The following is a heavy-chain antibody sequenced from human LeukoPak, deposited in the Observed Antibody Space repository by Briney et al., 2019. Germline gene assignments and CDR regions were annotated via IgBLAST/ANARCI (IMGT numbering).Heavy chain of an antibody. CDR2: IYPGDSDT. J-gene: IGHJ4*02. Sequence: PGESLKISCKGSGYSFNSYWIGRGRQMPGKGLEWMGIIYPGDSDTRYSPSFQGQVTLSADKSISTAYLQWSSLKASDTAMYFCARRMTGRYYFDYWGQGTLVTVSS. CDR1: GYSFNSYW. CDR3: ARRMTGRYYFDY. V-gene: IGHV5-51*01. D-gene: IGHD3-9*01.